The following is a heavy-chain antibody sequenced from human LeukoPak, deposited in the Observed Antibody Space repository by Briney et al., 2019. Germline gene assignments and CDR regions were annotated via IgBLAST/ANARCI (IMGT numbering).Heavy chain of an antibody. J-gene: IGHJ4*02. CDR1: GFTFSSYS. Sequence: GGSLILSCAASGFTFSSYSMNRVRQAPGKGLEWVSSTSSSSSYIYYADSVKGRFTISRDNAKNSLYLQMNSLRAEDTAVYYCARDIMITFGGVIPFDCWGQGTLVTVTS. V-gene: IGHV3-21*01. CDR3: ARDIMITFGGVIPFDC. CDR2: TSSSSSYI. D-gene: IGHD3-16*02.